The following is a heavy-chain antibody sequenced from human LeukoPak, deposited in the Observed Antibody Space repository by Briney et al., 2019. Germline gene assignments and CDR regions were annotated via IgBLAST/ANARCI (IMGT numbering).Heavy chain of an antibody. Sequence: GGSLRLSCAASGCTFSSYWMSWVRQAPGKGLEWVANIKQDGSEKYYVDSVKGRFTISRDNAKNSLYLQMNSLRAEDTAVYYCVRDGYYYDSDGYLWGQGTLVTVSS. CDR1: GCTFSSYW. V-gene: IGHV3-7*01. CDR3: VRDGYYYDSDGYL. J-gene: IGHJ4*02. D-gene: IGHD3-22*01. CDR2: IKQDGSEK.